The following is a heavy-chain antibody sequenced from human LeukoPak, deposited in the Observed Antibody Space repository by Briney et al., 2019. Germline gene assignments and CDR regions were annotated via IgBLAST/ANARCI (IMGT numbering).Heavy chain of an antibody. V-gene: IGHV3-30*18. CDR3: AKLAAAGSGYFDY. CDR2: ISYDGSNK. D-gene: IGHD6-13*01. CDR1: GFTFGDSW. J-gene: IGHJ4*02. Sequence: GGSLRLSCVASGFTFGDSWMSWVRQAPGKGLEWVAVISYDGSNKYYADSVKGRFTISRDNSKNTLYLQMNSLRAEDTAVYYCAKLAAAGSGYFDYWGQGTLVTVSS.